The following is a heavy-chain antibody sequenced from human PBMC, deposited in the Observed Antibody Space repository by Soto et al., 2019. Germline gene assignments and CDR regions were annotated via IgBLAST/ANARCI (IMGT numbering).Heavy chain of an antibody. CDR1: GFTFTSSA. Sequence: SVKVSCKASGFTFTSSAVQWVRQARGQRLEWIGWIVVGSGNTNYAQKFQERVTITRDMSTSTAYMELSSLRSEDTAVYYCAADGYYDSSGYYGAFDIWGQGTMVTVSS. J-gene: IGHJ3*02. V-gene: IGHV1-58*01. CDR3: AADGYYDSSGYYGAFDI. D-gene: IGHD3-22*01. CDR2: IVVGSGNT.